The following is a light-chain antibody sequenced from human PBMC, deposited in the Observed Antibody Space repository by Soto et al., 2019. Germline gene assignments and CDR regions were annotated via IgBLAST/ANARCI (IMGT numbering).Light chain of an antibody. CDR3: LQHNSYPFT. Sequence: DIQMTQSPSSLSASVGDRVTITCRTSHDIRSDLGWFQQKPGKAPKRLIYAASTLQSGVPSRFSGSRSGTEFTLTISSLQPEAFATYYCLQHNSYPFTFGPGNKVDIK. J-gene: IGKJ3*01. V-gene: IGKV1-17*01. CDR1: HDIRSD. CDR2: AAS.